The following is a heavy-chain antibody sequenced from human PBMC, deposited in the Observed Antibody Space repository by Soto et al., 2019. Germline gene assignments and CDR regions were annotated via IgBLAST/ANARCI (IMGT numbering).Heavy chain of an antibody. CDR1: GGSISDYY. V-gene: IGHV4-59*12. J-gene: IGHJ4*02. D-gene: IGHD3-16*02. CDR3: ARVVLDYDYIWGSYPSPLFDY. Sequence: PSETLSLTCTVSGGSISDYYWSWIRQPPGKGLEWIGYIYYSGSTYYNPSLKSRVTISVDTSKNQFSLKLSSVTAADTAVYYCARVVLDYDYIWGSYPSPLFDYWGQGTLVTVSS. CDR2: IYYSGST.